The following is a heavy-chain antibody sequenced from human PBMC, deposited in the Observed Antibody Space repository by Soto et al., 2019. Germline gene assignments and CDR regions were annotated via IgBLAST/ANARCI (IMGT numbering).Heavy chain of an antibody. CDR1: GFTYTNYG. V-gene: IGHV3-33*01. Sequence: QVQVVESGGGVVQPGRSLRLSCAVSGFTYTNYGMHWVRQAPGKGLEWVAVIWYDGSKKYYADSVKGRFTIYRDNSKNTLDLQMNDLRAEDTAVYYCARDRANWFDPWGQGTLVTVSS. CDR3: ARDRANWFDP. J-gene: IGHJ5*02. CDR2: IWYDGSKK.